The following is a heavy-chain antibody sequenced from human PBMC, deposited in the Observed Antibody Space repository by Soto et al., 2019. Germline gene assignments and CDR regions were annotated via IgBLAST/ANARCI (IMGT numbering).Heavy chain of an antibody. V-gene: IGHV3-23*01. D-gene: IGHD3-22*01. CDR3: AKDGYYYDSSGYHDF. CDR2: ISGNGGNT. CDR1: GFTFSSYA. J-gene: IGHJ4*02. Sequence: GGSLRLSCAASGFTFSSYAMSWVRQAPGKGLEWVSSISGNGGNTYYADSVRGRFTISRDNSKNTLYVQMDSLRAEDTAIYYCAKDGYYYDSSGYHDFWGQGTLVTVSS.